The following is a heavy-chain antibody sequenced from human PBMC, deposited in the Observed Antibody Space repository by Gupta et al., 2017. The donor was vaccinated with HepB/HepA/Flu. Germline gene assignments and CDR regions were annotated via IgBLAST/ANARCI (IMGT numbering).Heavy chain of an antibody. CDR3: ARGGFNYYYYMDV. CDR1: GGSFSGYY. CDR2: INHTGST. V-gene: IGHV4-34*01. J-gene: IGHJ6*03. Sequence: QVQLQQWGAGLLKPSETLSLTCAAYGGSFSGYYWSWIRQPPEKGLVWIGEINHTGSTNYNPSLKSRVTISADTSKSQFSLKFTSMTAADTAVYYCARGGFNYYYYMDVWGKGTTVTVSS.